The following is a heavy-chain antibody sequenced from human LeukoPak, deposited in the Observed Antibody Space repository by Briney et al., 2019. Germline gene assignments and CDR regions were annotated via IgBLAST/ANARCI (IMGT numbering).Heavy chain of an antibody. Sequence: GGSLRLSCAASGFTFSSYAMSWVRQAPGKGLEWVSAISGSGGSTYYADSVKGRFTISRDNSENTLYLQMNSLRAEDTAVYYCAKDPSRMGYYDFWSGSNDYWGQGTLVTVSS. V-gene: IGHV3-23*01. J-gene: IGHJ4*02. CDR3: AKDPSRMGYYDFWSGSNDY. CDR1: GFTFSSYA. D-gene: IGHD3-3*01. CDR2: ISGSGGST.